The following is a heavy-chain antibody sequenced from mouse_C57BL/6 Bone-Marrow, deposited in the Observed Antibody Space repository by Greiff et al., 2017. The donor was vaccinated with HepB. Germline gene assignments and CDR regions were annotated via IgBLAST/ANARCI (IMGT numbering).Heavy chain of an antibody. CDR1: GYTFTSYW. Sequence: QVQLKQSGAELVRPGSSVKLSCKASGYTFTSYWMHWVKQRPIQGLEWIGNIDPSDSETHYNQKFKDKATLTVDKSSSTAYMQLSSLTSEDSAVYYCARDGYPRFAYWGQGTLSLSLQ. D-gene: IGHD2-3*01. V-gene: IGHV1-52*01. CDR3: ARDGYPRFAY. J-gene: IGHJ3*01. CDR2: IDPSDSET.